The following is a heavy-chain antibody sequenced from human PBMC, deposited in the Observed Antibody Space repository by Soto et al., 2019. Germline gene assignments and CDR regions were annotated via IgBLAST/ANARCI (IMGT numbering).Heavy chain of an antibody. J-gene: IGHJ3*02. CDR3: ARVLGGIAARVNAFDI. D-gene: IGHD6-6*01. V-gene: IGHV4-59*01. Sequence: PSETLSLTCTVSGGSISSYYWSWIRQPPGKGLEWIGYIYYSGSTNYNPSLKSRVTISVDTSKNQFSLKLSSVTAADTAVYYCARVLGGIAARVNAFDIWVQGTMVTVSS. CDR1: GGSISSYY. CDR2: IYYSGST.